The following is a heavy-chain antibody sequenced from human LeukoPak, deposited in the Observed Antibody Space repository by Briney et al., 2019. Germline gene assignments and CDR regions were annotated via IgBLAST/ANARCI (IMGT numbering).Heavy chain of an antibody. D-gene: IGHD3-10*01. CDR1: GYSISSGYY. V-gene: IGHV4-38-2*02. Sequence: SETLSLTCTVSGYSISSGYYWGWIRQPPGKGLEWIGSIYHSGSTYYNPSLKSRVAISVDTSKNQFSLKLSSVTAADTAVYYCARLYGSGSFFASLGFDYWGQGTLVTVSS. J-gene: IGHJ4*02. CDR2: IYHSGST. CDR3: ARLYGSGSFFASLGFDY.